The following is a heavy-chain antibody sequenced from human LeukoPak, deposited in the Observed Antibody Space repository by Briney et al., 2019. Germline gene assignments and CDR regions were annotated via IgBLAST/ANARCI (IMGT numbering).Heavy chain of an antibody. CDR2: MNPNSGNT. J-gene: IGHJ3*02. Sequence: ASVKVSCKASGYTFTSYDINWVRQATGQGLEWMGWMNPNSGNTGYAQKFQGRVSMTRNTSIRTAYMELSSLRFEDTAVYYCATKGPSYGNAFDIRGQGTMVTVSS. D-gene: IGHD3-10*01. CDR1: GYTFTSYD. V-gene: IGHV1-8*01. CDR3: ATKGPSYGNAFDI.